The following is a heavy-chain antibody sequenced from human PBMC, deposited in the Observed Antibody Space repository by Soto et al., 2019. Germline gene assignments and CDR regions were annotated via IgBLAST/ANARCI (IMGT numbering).Heavy chain of an antibody. J-gene: IGHJ4*02. CDR3: ARVSPYYDSSGYYYVDY. CDR2: IYYSGST. V-gene: IGHV4-61*01. Sequence: PSETLSLTCTVSGGSVSSGSYYWSWIRQPPGKGLEWIGYIYYSGSTNYNPSLKSRVTISVDTSKNQFSLKLSSVTAADTAVYYCARVSPYYDSSGYYYVDYWGQGTLVTVSS. CDR1: GGSVSSGSYY. D-gene: IGHD3-22*01.